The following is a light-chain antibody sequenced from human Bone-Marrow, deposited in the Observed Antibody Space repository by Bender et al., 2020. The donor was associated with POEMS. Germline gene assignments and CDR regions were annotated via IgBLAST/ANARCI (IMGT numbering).Light chain of an antibody. Sequence: SALTQPASVSWSPGTSITISCTGTTSDIGGYNYLSWYQQHPRKAPKLMIYDVNKRPSGVSNRFSGSKSGNTASLTISGLQAEDEADYYCSSYTSSSTWVFGGGTKLTVL. CDR2: DVN. CDR3: SSYTSSSTWV. V-gene: IGLV2-14*03. J-gene: IGLJ3*02. CDR1: TSDIGGYNY.